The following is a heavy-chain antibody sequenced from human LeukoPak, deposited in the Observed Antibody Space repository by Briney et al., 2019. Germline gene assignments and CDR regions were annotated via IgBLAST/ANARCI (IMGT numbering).Heavy chain of an antibody. J-gene: IGHJ4*02. CDR2: INPSGGST. CDR3: ARDARYSGYPRWLSY. Sequence: ASVKVSCKASGYTFTSYAMHWVRQAPGQGLEWMGIINPSGGSTSYAQKFQGRVTMTRDTSTSTVYMELSSLRSEDTAVYYCARDARYSGYPRWLSYWGQGTLVTVSS. CDR1: GYTFTSYA. V-gene: IGHV1-46*01. D-gene: IGHD5-12*01.